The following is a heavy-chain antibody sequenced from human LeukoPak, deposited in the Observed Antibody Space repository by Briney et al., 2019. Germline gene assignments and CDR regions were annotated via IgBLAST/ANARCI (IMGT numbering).Heavy chain of an antibody. CDR3: ARHHEPPTYYTDY. V-gene: IGHV5-51*01. J-gene: IGHJ4*02. CDR1: GYRFTTDW. CDR2: IFPGDSDT. Sequence: GESLKISCQASGYRFTTDWIGWVRQVPGKGLEWMGMIFPGDSDTRYSPSFQGQVTISADTSINTAFLQWSSLKASDTAMYFCARHHEPPTYYTDYWGQGTLVTVSS.